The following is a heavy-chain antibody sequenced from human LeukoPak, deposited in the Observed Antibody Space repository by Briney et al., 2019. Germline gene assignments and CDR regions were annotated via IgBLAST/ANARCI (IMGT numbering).Heavy chain of an antibody. J-gene: IGHJ6*03. CDR2: IYYSGST. Sequence: PSETLSLTCTVSGGSISSYYWSWIRQPPGKGLEWIGYIYYSGSTNYNPSLKSRVTISVDTSKNQFSLKLSSVTAADTAVYYCARAAESSTGYYYYYMDVWGKGTTVTVSS. V-gene: IGHV4-59*01. CDR1: GGSISSYY. CDR3: ARAAESSTGYYYYYMDV.